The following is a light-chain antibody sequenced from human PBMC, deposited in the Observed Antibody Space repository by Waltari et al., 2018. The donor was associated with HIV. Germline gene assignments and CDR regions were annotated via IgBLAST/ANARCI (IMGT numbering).Light chain of an antibody. CDR3: QHYHSYPVT. Sequence: IQMTQSPSSLSASVGDAVNITCRASQGISNHLAWIQQKPGTAPKSLIFGASILQSWVPSRFRGSGSATDFTLTINNLQAEDFATYFCQHYHSYPVTFGGGTKVE. CDR1: QGISNH. CDR2: GAS. J-gene: IGKJ4*01. V-gene: IGKV1-16*01.